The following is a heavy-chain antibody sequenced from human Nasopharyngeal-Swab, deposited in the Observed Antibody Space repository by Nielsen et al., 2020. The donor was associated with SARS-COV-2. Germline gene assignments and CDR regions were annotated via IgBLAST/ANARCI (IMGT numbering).Heavy chain of an antibody. J-gene: IGHJ4*02. CDR1: GFSFNNAW. V-gene: IGHV3-15*01. CDR2: IKSKTDGGTT. CDR3: TPTIAATGKRIAY. Sequence: GGSLRLSCAASGFSFNNAWMTWVRQAPGKGLEWVCRIKSKTDGGTTDYAAPVRGRFTISRDDSKNTLYLQMNSLKTEDTAMYYCTPTIAATGKRIAYWGQGTLVTVSS. D-gene: IGHD6-13*01.